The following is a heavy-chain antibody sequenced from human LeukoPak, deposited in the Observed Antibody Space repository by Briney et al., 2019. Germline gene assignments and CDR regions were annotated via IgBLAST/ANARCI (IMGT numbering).Heavy chain of an antibody. CDR3: ARVRVRGVIITNYYYYYMDV. CDR2: INTNTGNP. V-gene: IGHV7-4-1*02. CDR1: GYTFTNYA. D-gene: IGHD3-10*01. J-gene: IGHJ6*03. Sequence: ASVKVSCKASGYTFTNYAVNWVRQAPGQGLEWMGRINTNTGNPTYAQGFTGRLVFSLDTSVSTAYLQISSLKAEDTAVYYCARVRVRGVIITNYYYYYMDVWGKGTTVTVSS.